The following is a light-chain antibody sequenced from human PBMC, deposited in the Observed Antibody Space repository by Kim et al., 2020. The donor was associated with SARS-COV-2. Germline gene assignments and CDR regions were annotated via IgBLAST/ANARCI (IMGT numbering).Light chain of an antibody. Sequence: PGKTASITCSGDKLGDKFACWYQQKPGQSPVVVIYQDSKRPSGIPERFSGSNSGNTATLTISGTQAMDEADYYCQAWDSSTFVVFGGGTKLTVL. V-gene: IGLV3-1*01. CDR1: KLGDKF. J-gene: IGLJ2*01. CDR2: QDS. CDR3: QAWDSSTFVV.